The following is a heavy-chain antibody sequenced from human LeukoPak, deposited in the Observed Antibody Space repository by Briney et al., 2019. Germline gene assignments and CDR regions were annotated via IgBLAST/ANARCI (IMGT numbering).Heavy chain of an antibody. D-gene: IGHD3-10*01. Sequence: GASVRVSCKASGYTFTGYFIHWVRQAPGQGLEWMGWIATYNNNTSYAQRLQDRVSMTTETSTNTAYMELRSLRSDDTAVYYCASGGVARYYHGSGSYLTPFDYWGQGTLVTVSP. CDR2: IATYNNNT. CDR3: ASGGVARYYHGSGSYLTPFDY. V-gene: IGHV1-18*04. CDR1: GYTFTGYF. J-gene: IGHJ4*02.